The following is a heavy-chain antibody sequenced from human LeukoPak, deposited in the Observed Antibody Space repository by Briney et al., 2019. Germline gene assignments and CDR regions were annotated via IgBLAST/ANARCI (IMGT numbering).Heavy chain of an antibody. CDR3: ARGITMVRGRNWFDP. J-gene: IGHJ5*02. D-gene: IGHD3-10*01. CDR2: INPSGGST. V-gene: IGHV1-46*01. Sequence: ASVKVSCKASVYTFTDYYMHWVRQAPGQGLEWMGVINPSGGSTSYAQKFQGRVTMTRDTSTSTVYMELSSLRSEDTAVYYCARGITMVRGRNWFDPWGQGTLVTVSS. CDR1: VYTFTDYY.